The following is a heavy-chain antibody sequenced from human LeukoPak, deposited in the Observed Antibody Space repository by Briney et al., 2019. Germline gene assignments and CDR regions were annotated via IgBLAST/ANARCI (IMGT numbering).Heavy chain of an antibody. D-gene: IGHD3-22*01. CDR3: AKDSRRNYDSSLGAFDI. V-gene: IGHV3-20*04. CDR1: GFTFDDYG. J-gene: IGHJ3*02. CDR2: INWSGGST. Sequence: GGSLRLSCAASGFTFDDYGMSWVRQAPGKGLEWVSGINWSGGSTGYADSVKGRFTISRDNAKNSLYLQMNSLRAEDTALYYCAKDSRRNYDSSLGAFDIWGQGTMVTVSS.